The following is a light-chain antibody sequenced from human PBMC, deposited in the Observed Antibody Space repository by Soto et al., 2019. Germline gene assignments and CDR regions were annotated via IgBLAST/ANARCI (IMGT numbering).Light chain of an antibody. Sequence: QSALTQPASVSGSPGQSITISCTGTSSDVGSYNRVSWYQQHPGKAPKLMIYEGTTRPSGVSTRFSGSKSGNTASLTISGLLAEDEGDYYCCSYTTTYTYVFGTGTKVTVL. CDR3: CSYTTTYTYV. CDR1: SSDVGSYNR. J-gene: IGLJ1*01. CDR2: EGT. V-gene: IGLV2-23*01.